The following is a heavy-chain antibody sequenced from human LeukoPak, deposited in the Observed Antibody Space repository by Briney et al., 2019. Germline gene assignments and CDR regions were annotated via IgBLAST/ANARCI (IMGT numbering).Heavy chain of an antibody. D-gene: IGHD1-26*01. CDR2: IYYSRST. V-gene: IGHV4-39*01. Sequence: SETLSLTCTVSGGSISSSSYYWGWIRQPPGKGLEWIGSIYYSRSTYYNPSLKSRVTIFVDTSKNQSSLKLSSVTAADTAVYYCAVTAATEVGFDYWGQGTLVTVSS. CDR1: GGSISSSSYY. CDR3: AVTAATEVGFDY. J-gene: IGHJ4*02.